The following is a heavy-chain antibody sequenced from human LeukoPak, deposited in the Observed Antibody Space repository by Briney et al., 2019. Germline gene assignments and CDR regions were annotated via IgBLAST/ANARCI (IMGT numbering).Heavy chain of an antibody. CDR1: GFTFSSYD. CDR2: ISSSSNYI. V-gene: IGHV3-21*01. CDR3: ARGTLGAWGW. D-gene: IGHD6-19*01. J-gene: IGHJ4*02. Sequence: PGGSLRLSCAASGFTFSSYDMNWVRQAPGKGLEWVSSISSSSNYIHYADSVKGRFTISRDNAKNSLYLQMNSLRAEDTPVYFCARGTLGAWGWWGQGTLVTVSS.